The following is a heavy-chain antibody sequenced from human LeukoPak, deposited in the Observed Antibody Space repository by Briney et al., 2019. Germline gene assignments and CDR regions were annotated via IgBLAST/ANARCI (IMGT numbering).Heavy chain of an antibody. CDR1: GYIFSTSG. J-gene: IGHJ4*02. Sequence: ASVKVSCKASGYIFSTSGISWVRQAPGQGLEWMGWISVYNGNIKYAQNFQGRVTKTTDTSTSTAYMELRSLRSDDTAVYYCGRDRSNSWYELEYWGQGTLVTVSS. V-gene: IGHV1-18*01. CDR3: GRDRSNSWYELEY. D-gene: IGHD6-13*01. CDR2: ISVYNGNI.